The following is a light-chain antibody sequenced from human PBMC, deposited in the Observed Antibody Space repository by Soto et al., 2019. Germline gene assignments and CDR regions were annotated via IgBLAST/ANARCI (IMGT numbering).Light chain of an antibody. CDR1: QSISTY. J-gene: IGKJ2*01. CDR3: QQSYSTLYT. CDR2: AAS. Sequence: DIPMTQSPSSLSASVGDRVTITCRASQSISTYLNWYQQKPGKAPKLLIYAASSLQSGVPSRFSGSGSGTDFTLTISSLQPEDFATYYCQQSYSTLYTFGQGTTLEIK. V-gene: IGKV1-39*01.